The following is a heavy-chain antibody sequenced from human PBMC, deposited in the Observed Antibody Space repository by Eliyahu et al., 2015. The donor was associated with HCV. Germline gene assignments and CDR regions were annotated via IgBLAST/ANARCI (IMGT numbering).Heavy chain of an antibody. CDR2: ISXSGTTI. Sequence: VEPGASVLPPCSVSGFAFSSYEMNRVRXAXGKGLEWVSYISXSGTTIYXADSVKGRFTISRDKAKNSLYLQMNSLRAEDTAVYYCARDRYCSSTSCYARADAFDIWGQGTMVTASS. V-gene: IGHV3-48*03. CDR1: GFAFSSYE. CDR3: ARDRYCSSTSCYARADAFDI. J-gene: IGHJ3*02. D-gene: IGHD2-2*01.